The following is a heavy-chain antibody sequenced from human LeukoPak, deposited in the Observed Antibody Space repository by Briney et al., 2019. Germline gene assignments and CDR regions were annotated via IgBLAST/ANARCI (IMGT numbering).Heavy chain of an antibody. D-gene: IGHD6-13*01. J-gene: IGHJ4*02. Sequence: TGGSLRLSCAASGFTFSSYAMHWVRQAPGKGLEWVAVISYDGSNKYYADSVKGRFTISRDNSKNTLYLQMNSLRAEDTAVYYCARGVVGSSWPSRFDYWGQGTLVTVSS. CDR1: GFTFSSYA. CDR3: ARGVVGSSWPSRFDY. CDR2: ISYDGSNK. V-gene: IGHV3-30-3*01.